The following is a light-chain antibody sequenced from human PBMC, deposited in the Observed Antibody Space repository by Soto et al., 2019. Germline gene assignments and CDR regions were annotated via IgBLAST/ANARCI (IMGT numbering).Light chain of an antibody. Sequence: SVLTXPPSASGSPGQSVAISCTGTSSDVGGYNYVSWYQQHPGKAPKLMIYEVNRRPPGVPDRFSGSKSGNTASLTVSGLQAEDEADYYCSSYAGSSNVFGTGTKVTVL. CDR2: EVN. V-gene: IGLV2-8*01. CDR3: SSYAGSSNV. J-gene: IGLJ1*01. CDR1: SSDVGGYNY.